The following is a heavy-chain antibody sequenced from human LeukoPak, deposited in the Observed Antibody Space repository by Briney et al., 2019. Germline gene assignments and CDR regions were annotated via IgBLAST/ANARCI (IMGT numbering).Heavy chain of an antibody. V-gene: IGHV3-74*01. CDR1: GFTFSNSW. J-gene: IGHJ4*02. Sequence: GGSLRLSCVASGFTFSNSWMHWVRQAPGKGLVWVSRINTDGKTTTYADSVKGRFTISRDNTKNTLYLQMNSLNAEDTALYYCARDYPPYWGQGTLVTVSA. CDR3: ARDYPPY. CDR2: INTDGKTT.